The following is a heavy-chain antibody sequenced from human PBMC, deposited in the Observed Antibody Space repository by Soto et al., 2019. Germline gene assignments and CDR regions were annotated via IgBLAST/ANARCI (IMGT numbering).Heavy chain of an antibody. V-gene: IGHV3-30*18. CDR2: ISFDGRNT. D-gene: IGHD2-2*01. Sequence: QVQLVESGGGVVQPGGSLRLSCAASGFTFSYFGMHWVRQAPGKGLEWVTFISFDGRNTDYAESVKGRFTISRDNSKDTLYLQMNSLRPEDRAVYYCAKGYGGQRLTRGDAFDIWGQGTMVTVSS. CDR1: GFTFSYFG. CDR3: AKGYGGQRLTRGDAFDI. J-gene: IGHJ3*02.